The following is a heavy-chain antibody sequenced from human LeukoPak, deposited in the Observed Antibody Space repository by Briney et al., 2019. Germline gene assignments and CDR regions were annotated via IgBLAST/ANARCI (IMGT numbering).Heavy chain of an antibody. D-gene: IGHD6-19*01. Sequence: GGSLRLSCAASGFTVSTYYMTWVRQAPGKGLEWVANIKQDGSQKYYVDSVKGRFTISRDNAKNSLYLQMNSLRAEDTAVYYCASQVVAVASRGNWGQGTLVTVSS. CDR3: ASQVVAVASRGN. J-gene: IGHJ4*02. CDR2: IKQDGSQK. CDR1: GFTVSTYY. V-gene: IGHV3-7*01.